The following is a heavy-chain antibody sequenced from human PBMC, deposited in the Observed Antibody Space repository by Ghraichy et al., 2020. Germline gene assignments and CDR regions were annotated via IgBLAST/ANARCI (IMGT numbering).Heavy chain of an antibody. V-gene: IGHV3-30*18. CDR3: AKDRGGSRPFDY. D-gene: IGHD3-10*01. CDR1: GFTFSSYG. CDR2: ISYDGSNK. Sequence: GGSLRLSCAASGFTFSSYGMHWVRQAPGKGLEWVAVISYDGSNKYYADSVKGRFTISRDNSKNTLYLQMNSLRAEDTAVYYCAKDRGGSRPFDYWGQGTLVTVSS. J-gene: IGHJ4*02.